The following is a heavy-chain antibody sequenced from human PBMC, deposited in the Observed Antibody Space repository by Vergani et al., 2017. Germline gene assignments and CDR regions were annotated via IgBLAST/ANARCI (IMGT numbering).Heavy chain of an antibody. Sequence: EVQLLESGGGLVQPGGSLRLSCAASGFTFSSYAMNWVRQAPGKGLEWVSAISVSGGSTYYADSVKGRFTISRDNSKNTLYLQMNSLRTEDTAVYYCAFSGGNIDYGGQGTLVTVSS. CDR3: AFSGGNIDY. CDR1: GFTFSSYA. CDR2: ISVSGGST. V-gene: IGHV3-23*01. D-gene: IGHD3-16*01. J-gene: IGHJ4*02.